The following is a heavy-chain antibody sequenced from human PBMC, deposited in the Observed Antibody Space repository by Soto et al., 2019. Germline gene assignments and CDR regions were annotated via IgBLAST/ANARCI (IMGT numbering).Heavy chain of an antibody. CDR2: IYYGGST. D-gene: IGHD3-22*01. V-gene: IGHV4-30-2*01. Sequence: SETLSLTCTVSGGSISSGDYSWSWIRQPPGKGLEWIGYIYYGGSTYYNPSLQSRVTMSVDRSRNQFSLKLNSVTAADTAVYYCARVRREYDNSGPVDYWGQGTLVTVSS. CDR3: ARVRREYDNSGPVDY. J-gene: IGHJ4*02. CDR1: GGSISSGDYS.